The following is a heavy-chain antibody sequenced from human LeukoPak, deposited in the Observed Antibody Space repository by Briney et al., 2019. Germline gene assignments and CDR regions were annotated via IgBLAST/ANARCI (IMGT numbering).Heavy chain of an antibody. Sequence: GGSLRLSCAASGFTFSSYSMNWVRQAPGKGLEWVSSISSSSSYIYYADSVKGRFTISRDNAKNPLYLQMNSLRAEDTAVYYCAKDLSSGWSNHYWGQGTLVTVSS. CDR3: AKDLSSGWSNHY. V-gene: IGHV3-21*04. D-gene: IGHD6-19*01. J-gene: IGHJ4*02. CDR1: GFTFSSYS. CDR2: ISSSSSYI.